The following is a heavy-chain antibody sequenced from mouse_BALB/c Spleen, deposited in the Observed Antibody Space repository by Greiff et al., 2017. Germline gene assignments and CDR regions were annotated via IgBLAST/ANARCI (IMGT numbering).Heavy chain of an antibody. D-gene: IGHD2-4*01. V-gene: IGHV1S135*01. J-gene: IGHJ4*01. Sequence: EVHLVEPGLELGKPGAPVKIPCKALGYPFTGYNLYGLKQSHRKSLEWIGYIDPYNGGTSYNQKSKGKATLTVDKSSSTAYMHLNSLTSEDSAIYYCARGGCTRIKTDYYAMADWGQGTSVTVSA. CDR1: GYPFTGYN. CDR3: ARGGCTRIKTDYYAMAD. CDR2: IDPYNGGT.